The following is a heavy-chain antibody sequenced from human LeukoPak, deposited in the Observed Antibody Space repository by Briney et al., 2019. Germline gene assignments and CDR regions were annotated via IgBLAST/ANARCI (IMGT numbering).Heavy chain of an antibody. V-gene: IGHV4-59*01. D-gene: IGHD4-17*01. Sequence: PSETLSLTCTVSGGSISSYYWSWIRQPPGKGLEWNGYIYYSGSTNYNPSLKSRVTISVDTSKNQFSLKLSSVTAADTAVYYCARDRGGDHQRDAFDIWGQGTMVTVSS. J-gene: IGHJ3*02. CDR1: GGSISSYY. CDR3: ARDRGGDHQRDAFDI. CDR2: IYYSGST.